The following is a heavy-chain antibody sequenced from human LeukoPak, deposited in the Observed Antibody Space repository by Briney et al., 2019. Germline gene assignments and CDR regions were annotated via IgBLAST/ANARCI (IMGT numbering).Heavy chain of an antibody. J-gene: IGHJ4*02. V-gene: IGHV3-53*01. Sequence: GGSLRLSCAASGFTVSSNYMSWVRQAPGKGLEWVSVIYTGGSTYYADSVKGRFTISRDNSKNTLYLQMNSLRAEDTAVYYCARNLYYYDSSKYCYYWGQGTLVTVSS. CDR2: IYTGGST. CDR3: ARNLYYYDSSKYCYY. CDR1: GFTVSSNY. D-gene: IGHD3-22*01.